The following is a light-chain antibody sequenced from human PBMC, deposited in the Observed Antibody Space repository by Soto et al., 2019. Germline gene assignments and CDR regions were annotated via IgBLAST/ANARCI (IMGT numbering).Light chain of an antibody. Sequence: EIVLTQSPGTLALSPGETVALSCRASQSVTNNYLAWYQQKRGQAPRLLIYGASSRATGIPDRFSGGGSGTDFILTTISLEPEDFAVYYCQQYGSSPPTFGQGTKV. CDR2: GAS. V-gene: IGKV3-20*01. CDR1: QSVTNNY. J-gene: IGKJ1*01. CDR3: QQYGSSPPT.